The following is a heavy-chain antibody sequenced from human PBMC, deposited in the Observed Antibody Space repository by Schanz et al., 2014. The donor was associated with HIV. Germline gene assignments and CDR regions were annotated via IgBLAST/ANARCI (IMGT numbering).Heavy chain of an antibody. V-gene: IGHV3-33*08. CDR1: GFNFNSYG. D-gene: IGHD3-10*01. Sequence: QEQLVESGGGVVQPRRSLRLSCVASGFNFNSYGMHWVRQAPGKGLEWVALIYYDGTNKYYTDSVKGRFTISRDNSKNTLYLQMNSLRAEDTSVYYCARGFQGFDYWGQGTPVTVSS. CDR2: IYYDGTNK. CDR3: ARGFQGFDY. J-gene: IGHJ4*02.